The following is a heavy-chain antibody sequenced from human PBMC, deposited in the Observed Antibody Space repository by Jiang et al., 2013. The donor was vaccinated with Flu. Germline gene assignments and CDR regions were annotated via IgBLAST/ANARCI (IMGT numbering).Heavy chain of an antibody. Sequence: VSCKASGYTFTGYYMHWVRQAPGQGLEWMGWINPNSGGTNYAQKFQGRVTMTRDTSISTAYMELSRLRSDDTAVYYCAREGKLQRRAFDYWGQGTLVTVSS. V-gene: IGHV1-2*02. J-gene: IGHJ4*02. CDR1: GYTFTGYY. D-gene: IGHD1-7*01. CDR2: INPNSGGT. CDR3: AREGKLQRRAFDY.